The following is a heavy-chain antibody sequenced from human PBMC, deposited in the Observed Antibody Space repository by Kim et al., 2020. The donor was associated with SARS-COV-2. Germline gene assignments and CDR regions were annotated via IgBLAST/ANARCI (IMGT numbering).Heavy chain of an antibody. V-gene: IGHV4-59*13. CDR3: AMGTLSLSGNDWLPTFHY. J-gene: IGHJ4*02. D-gene: IGHD2-15*01. Sequence: SETLSLTCTLSGVSIGSYYWSWIRQTPGRGLELIGYVFYSGSAKYTPSFESRIPISVDTSKDQFFLKLVSMTASDTAMYYSAMGTLSLSGNDWLPTFHYWGQGVLVTVSS. CDR2: VFYSGSA. CDR1: GVSIGSYY.